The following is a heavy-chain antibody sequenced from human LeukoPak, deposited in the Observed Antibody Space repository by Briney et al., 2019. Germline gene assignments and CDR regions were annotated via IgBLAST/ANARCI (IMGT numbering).Heavy chain of an antibody. D-gene: IGHD6-19*01. Sequence: ASVKVSCKASGYTFTSYAMNWVRQAPGQGLEWMGWINTNTGNPTYAQGFTGRFVFSLDTSVSTAYLQISSLKAEDTAVYYCARASPRIAVAGTPNYYYYMDVWGKGTTVTVSS. J-gene: IGHJ6*03. CDR3: ARASPRIAVAGTPNYYYYMDV. V-gene: IGHV7-4-1*02. CDR1: GYTFTSYA. CDR2: INTNTGNP.